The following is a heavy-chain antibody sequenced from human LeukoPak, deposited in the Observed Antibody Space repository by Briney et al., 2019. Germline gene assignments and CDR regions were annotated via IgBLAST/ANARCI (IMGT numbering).Heavy chain of an antibody. D-gene: IGHD2-2*01. V-gene: IGHV1-3*01. CDR2: INAGNGNT. CDR3: ARDRVVVPSDFDY. J-gene: IGHJ4*02. CDR1: GYTFTSYA. Sequence: ASVKVSCKASGYTFTSYAMHWVRQAPGQRLEWMGWINAGNGNTKYSQKLQGRVTMTTDTSTSTAYMELRSLRSDDTAVYYCARDRVVVPSDFDYWGQGTLVTVSS.